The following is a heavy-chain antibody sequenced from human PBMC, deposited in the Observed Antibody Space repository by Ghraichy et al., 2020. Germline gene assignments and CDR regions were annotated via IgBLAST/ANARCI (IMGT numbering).Heavy chain of an antibody. D-gene: IGHD6-13*01. CDR3: ARGLAAAGNYGMDV. Sequence: GGSLRLSCAASGFTFSSYWMSWVRQAPGKGLEWVANIKQDGSEKYYVDSVKGRFTISRDNAKNSLYLQMNSLRAEDTAVYYCARGLAAAGNYGMDVWGQGTTVTVSS. J-gene: IGHJ6*02. CDR1: GFTFSSYW. CDR2: IKQDGSEK. V-gene: IGHV3-7*01.